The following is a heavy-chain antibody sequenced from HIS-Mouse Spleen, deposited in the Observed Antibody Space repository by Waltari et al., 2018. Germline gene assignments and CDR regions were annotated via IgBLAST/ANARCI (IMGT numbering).Heavy chain of an antibody. V-gene: IGHV1-2*02. D-gene: IGHD5-12*01. Sequence: QVQLVQSGAEVKKPGASVKVSCKASGYAFNGDYILCVGQAPGQGLEWTGWSNHHRGGTNYAQKFQGRVTMTRDTSISTAYMELSRLRSDDTAVYYCAREPLRDGYNSYYYYGMDVWGQGTTVTVSS. CDR3: AREPLRDGYNSYYYYGMDV. J-gene: IGHJ6*02. CDR1: GYAFNGDY. CDR2: SNHHRGGT.